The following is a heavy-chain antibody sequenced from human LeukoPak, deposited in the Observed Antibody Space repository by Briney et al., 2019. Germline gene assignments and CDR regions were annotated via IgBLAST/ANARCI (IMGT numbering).Heavy chain of an antibody. V-gene: IGHV3-23*01. CDR2: ISGSGGST. D-gene: IGHD3-10*01. CDR1: GFTFSSYA. J-gene: IGHJ4*02. CDR3: ADSSTMVRGGVFDY. Sequence: GGSLRLSCAASGFTFSSYATSWVRQAPGKGLEWVSAISGSGGSTYYADSVKGRFTISRDNSKNTLYLQMNSLGAEDTAVYYCADSSTMVRGGVFDYWGQGTLVTVSS.